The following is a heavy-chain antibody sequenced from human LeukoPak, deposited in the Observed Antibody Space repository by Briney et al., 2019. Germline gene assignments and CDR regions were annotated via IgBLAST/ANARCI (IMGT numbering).Heavy chain of an antibody. J-gene: IGHJ5*02. CDR2: INTNTGNP. Sequence: ASVKVSCKASGYTFTSYAMNWVRQAPGQGLEWMGWINTNTGNPTYAQGFTGRFVFSLDTSVSAAYLQISSLKAEDTAVYYCARKHGPPASYNWFDPRGQGTLVTVSS. CDR3: ARKHGPPASYNWFDP. D-gene: IGHD2-2*01. V-gene: IGHV7-4-1*02. CDR1: GYTFTSYA.